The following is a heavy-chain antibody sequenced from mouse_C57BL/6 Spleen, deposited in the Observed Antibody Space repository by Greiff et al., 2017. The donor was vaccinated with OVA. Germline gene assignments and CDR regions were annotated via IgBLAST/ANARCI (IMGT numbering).Heavy chain of an antibody. Sequence: QVQLQQPGAELVRPGSSVKLSCKASGYTFTSYWMHWVKQRPIQGLEWIGNIDPSDSETHYNQKFKDKATLTVDKSSSTAYMQLSSLTSEDSAVYYCARVGSNYGFDYWGQGTTLTVSS. CDR1: GYTFTSYW. CDR3: ARVGSNYGFDY. J-gene: IGHJ2*01. V-gene: IGHV1-52*01. CDR2: IDPSDSET. D-gene: IGHD2-5*01.